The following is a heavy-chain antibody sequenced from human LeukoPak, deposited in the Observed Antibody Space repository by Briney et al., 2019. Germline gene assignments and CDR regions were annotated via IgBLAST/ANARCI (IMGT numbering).Heavy chain of an antibody. D-gene: IGHD6-19*01. Sequence: GGSLRLSCAASGFTFSSYSMNWVRQAPGKGLEWVSSISSSSSYIYYADSVKGRFTISRDNAKNSLYLQMNSLRAEDTAVYYCARGAVAIRGNWFDPWGQGTLATVSS. CDR3: ARGAVAIRGNWFDP. J-gene: IGHJ5*02. CDR1: GFTFSSYS. V-gene: IGHV3-21*01. CDR2: ISSSSSYI.